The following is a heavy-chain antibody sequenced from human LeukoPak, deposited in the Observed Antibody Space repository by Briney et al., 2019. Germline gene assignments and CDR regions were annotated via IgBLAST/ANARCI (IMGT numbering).Heavy chain of an antibody. Sequence: SETLSLTCTVSGGSISSSSYYWGWIRQPPGKGLEWIGSIYYSGSTYYNPSLKSRVTISVDTSKNQFSLKLSSVTAADTAVYYCARSEPGYSSSWYVPGWFDPWGQGTLVPSPQ. D-gene: IGHD6-13*01. CDR3: ARSEPGYSSSWYVPGWFDP. CDR1: GGSISSSSYY. CDR2: IYYSGST. V-gene: IGHV4-39*01. J-gene: IGHJ5*02.